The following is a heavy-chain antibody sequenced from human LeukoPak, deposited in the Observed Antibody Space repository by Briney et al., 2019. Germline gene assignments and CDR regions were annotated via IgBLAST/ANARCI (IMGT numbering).Heavy chain of an antibody. CDR2: VNFYNGNT. Sequence: ASVKVSCKASGYTLSDYGISWVRQARGQGVEWMGWVNFYNGNTKYAEKFQGRLTMTRDTPTSTAYMEVRSLRPDDTAIYYCVRTRRSIVATIFDYWGQGALITVSS. CDR1: GYTLSDYG. J-gene: IGHJ4*02. D-gene: IGHD5-12*01. V-gene: IGHV1-18*01. CDR3: VRTRRSIVATIFDY.